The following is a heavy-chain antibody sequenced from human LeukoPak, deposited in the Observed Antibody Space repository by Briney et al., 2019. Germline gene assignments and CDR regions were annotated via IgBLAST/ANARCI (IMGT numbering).Heavy chain of an antibody. CDR3: ARGCGGSAACYIIDY. J-gene: IGHJ4*02. CDR1: GFTFSSHG. V-gene: IGHV3-33*01. D-gene: IGHD2-15*01. CDR2: IWNDGSNK. Sequence: PGGSLRLSCAASGFTFSSHGMHWVRQAPGKGLEWVTIIWNDGSNKNYVDSVKDRFIISRDNSKNTLYLQMNSLGAEDTAVYYCARGCGGSAACYIIDYWGQGTLVTVSS.